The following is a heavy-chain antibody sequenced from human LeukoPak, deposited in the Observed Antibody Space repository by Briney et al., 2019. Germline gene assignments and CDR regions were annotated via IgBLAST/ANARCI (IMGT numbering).Heavy chain of an antibody. Sequence: GGSLRLSCAASGFTFSTYAMNWVRQAPGKGLEWVSSICSSSSYIYYADSVKGRFTISRDNAKNSLYLQMNSLRAEDTAVYYCARDALAAGYRLEWYYFDYWGQGTLVTVSS. CDR2: ICSSSSYI. J-gene: IGHJ4*02. CDR1: GFTFSTYA. CDR3: ARDALAAGYRLEWYYFDY. V-gene: IGHV3-21*01. D-gene: IGHD2-2*01.